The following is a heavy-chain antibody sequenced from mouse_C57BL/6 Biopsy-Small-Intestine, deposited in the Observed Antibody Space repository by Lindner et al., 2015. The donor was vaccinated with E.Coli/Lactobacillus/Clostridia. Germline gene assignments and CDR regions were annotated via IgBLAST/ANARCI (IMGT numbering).Heavy chain of an antibody. CDR2: IYPGDGDT. J-gene: IGHJ2*01. CDR3: ARGTRLDY. V-gene: IGHV1-82*01. D-gene: IGHD3-3*01. CDR1: GYAFSSSW. Sequence: VQLQESGPELVKPGASVKISCKASGYAFSSSWMNWVKQRPGKGLEWIGRIYPGDGDTNYNGKFKGKATLTADKSSSTAYMQLSSLTSEDSAVYFCARGTRLDYWSQGTTLTVSS.